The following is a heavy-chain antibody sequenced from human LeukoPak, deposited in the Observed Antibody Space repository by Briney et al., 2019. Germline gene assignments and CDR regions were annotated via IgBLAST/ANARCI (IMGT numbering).Heavy chain of an antibody. V-gene: IGHV1-2*02. Sequence: GASVNVSFKASVYTFTVYYMHWVRQAPGQGREWMAWINPNSGGTNYAQKFQGRVTMTRDTSISTAYMELSSLRSDDTAVYFCARGSARDSSGFFEYWGQGTLVTVSS. CDR1: VYTFTVYY. CDR2: INPNSGGT. CDR3: ARGSARDSSGFFEY. J-gene: IGHJ4*02. D-gene: IGHD6-19*01.